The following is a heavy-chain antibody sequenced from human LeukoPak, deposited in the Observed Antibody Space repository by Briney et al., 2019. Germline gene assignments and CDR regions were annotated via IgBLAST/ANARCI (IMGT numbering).Heavy chain of an antibody. CDR1: GDSINNFY. D-gene: IGHD1-26*01. Sequence: SETLSLTCTVSGDSINNFYWSWIRQPAGKGLEWIGRVYSSGTTDYNPSLKSRVTISVDTSKNQFSLKLSSVTAADTAVYYCARDLSSNGWELLTEFDYWGQGTLVTVSS. V-gene: IGHV4-4*07. CDR2: VYSSGTT. J-gene: IGHJ4*02. CDR3: ARDLSSNGWELLTEFDY.